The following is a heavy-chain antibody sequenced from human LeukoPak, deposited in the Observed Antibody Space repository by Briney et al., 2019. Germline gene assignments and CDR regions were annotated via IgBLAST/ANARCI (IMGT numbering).Heavy chain of an antibody. CDR1: GFTFDEHA. Sequence: PGGSLRLSCAGSGFTFDEHAMHWVRQAPGKGLEWVSGIMWNSATIGYADSVKGRLTVSRDNAKNSLYLQMDSLRTEDTALYYCGKDLKPGGLDVWGQGTTVTVSS. CDR3: GKDLKPGGLDV. J-gene: IGHJ6*02. D-gene: IGHD7-27*01. V-gene: IGHV3-9*01. CDR2: IMWNSATI.